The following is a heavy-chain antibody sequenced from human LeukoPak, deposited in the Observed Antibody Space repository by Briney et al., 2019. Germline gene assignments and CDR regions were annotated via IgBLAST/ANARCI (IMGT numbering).Heavy chain of an antibody. J-gene: IGHJ6*02. CDR2: INHSGST. D-gene: IGHD6-13*01. V-gene: IGHV4-34*01. Sequence: SETLSLTCAVYGGSFIGYYWSWIRDPPRKRLEWIVEINHSGSTNYNPSPKSRVTISVDTSKNQFSLKLSSVTAADTAVYYCARGPDVYSSSWYGGGMDVWGQGTTVTVSS. CDR3: ARGPDVYSSSWYGGGMDV. CDR1: GGSFIGYY.